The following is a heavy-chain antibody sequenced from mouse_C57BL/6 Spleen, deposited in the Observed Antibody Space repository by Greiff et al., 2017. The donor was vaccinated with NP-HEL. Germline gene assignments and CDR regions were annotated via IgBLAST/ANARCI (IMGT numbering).Heavy chain of an antibody. Sequence: VKLQESGPGLVQPSQSLSITCTVSGFSLTSYGVHWVRQSPGKGLEWLGVIWSGGSTDYNAAFISRLSISKDNSKSQVFFKMNSLQVDDTAIYYSARSDDYAFDYWGQGTTLTVSS. CDR1: GFSLTSYG. CDR3: ARSDDYAFDY. J-gene: IGHJ2*01. V-gene: IGHV2-2*01. CDR2: IWSGGST. D-gene: IGHD2-4*01.